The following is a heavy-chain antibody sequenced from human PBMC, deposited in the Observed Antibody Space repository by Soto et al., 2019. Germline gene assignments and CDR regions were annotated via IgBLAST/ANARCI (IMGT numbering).Heavy chain of an antibody. CDR2: ISGSGGST. CDR3: AKGHCSGGSCYSTVAGMVEFDY. Sequence: GGSLRLSCAASGFTFSSYAMSWVRQAPGKGLEWVSAISGSGGSTYYADSVKGRFTISRDNSKNTLYLQMNSLRAEDTAVYYCAKGHCSGGSCYSTVAGMVEFDYWGQGTLVTVAS. J-gene: IGHJ4*02. CDR1: GFTFSSYA. V-gene: IGHV3-23*01. D-gene: IGHD2-15*01.